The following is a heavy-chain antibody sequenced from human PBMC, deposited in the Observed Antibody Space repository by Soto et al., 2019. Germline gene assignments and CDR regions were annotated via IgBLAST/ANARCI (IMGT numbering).Heavy chain of an antibody. V-gene: IGHV4-59*01. CDR2: IYYSGST. CDR3: AARIAVAGTAGYWFDP. CDR1: GGSISSYY. D-gene: IGHD6-19*01. Sequence: QVQLQESGPGLVKPSETLSLTCTVSGGSISSYYWSWIRQPPGKGLEWFGYIYYSGSTNYNPSLTSRVTISVDTSKNQFSLKLSSVTAADTAVYYCAARIAVAGTAGYWFDPWGQGTLVTVSS. J-gene: IGHJ5*02.